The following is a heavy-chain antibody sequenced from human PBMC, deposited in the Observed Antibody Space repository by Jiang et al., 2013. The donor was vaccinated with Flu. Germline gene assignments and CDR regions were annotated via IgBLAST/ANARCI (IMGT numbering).Heavy chain of an antibody. D-gene: IGHD5-24*01. CDR3: ARGKRDGYKMGHFDY. Sequence: PGLVKPSETLSLTCTVSGGSLTSSSYYWGWIRQPPGQGLEWIGNIYYMGGTYYNPSLKSRVTISVDTSKNQFSLKLSSVTAADTAMYYCARGKRDGYKMGHFDYWGQGTLVTVSS. J-gene: IGHJ4*02. CDR1: GGSLTSSSYY. V-gene: IGHV4-39*07. CDR2: IYYMGGT.